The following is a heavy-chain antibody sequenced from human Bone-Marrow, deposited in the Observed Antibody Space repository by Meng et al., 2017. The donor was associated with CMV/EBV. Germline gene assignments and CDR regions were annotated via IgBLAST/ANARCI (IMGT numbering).Heavy chain of an antibody. CDR3: AKDAGGISWYYFDYYYGMDV. CDR1: GFTFSRYA. J-gene: IGHJ6*02. D-gene: IGHD6-13*01. CDR2: ISYDESNK. Sequence: GSLMISLAAPGFTFSRYAMHGVLQAPGKGLEWVAVISYDESNKYYADSVKGRFTISRDNSKNTLYLQMNSLSAEDTAVYYCAKDAGGISWYYFDYYYGMDVWGQGTTVTVSS. V-gene: IGHV3-30*04.